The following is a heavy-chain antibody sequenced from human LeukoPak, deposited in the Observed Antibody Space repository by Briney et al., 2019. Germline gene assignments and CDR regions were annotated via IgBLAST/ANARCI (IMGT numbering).Heavy chain of an antibody. CDR1: GFTFGDYA. J-gene: IGHJ4*02. D-gene: IGHD3-10*01. Sequence: GGSLRLSCTASGFTFGDYAMSWVRQAPGKGLEWVGFIRSNTFGGTGEYAASVKGRFTISGDDSKSIAYLQMNSLKTEDTAVYYCSRDQYRYNYGSGSSGLFDYWGQGTLVTVSS. V-gene: IGHV3-49*04. CDR3: SRDQYRYNYGSGSSGLFDY. CDR2: IRSNTFGGTG.